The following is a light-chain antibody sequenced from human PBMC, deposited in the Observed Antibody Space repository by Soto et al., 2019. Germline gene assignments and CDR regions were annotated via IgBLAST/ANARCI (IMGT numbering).Light chain of an antibody. CDR1: QSISSY. Sequence: EIQMTQSPSSLSASVGDRVTITCRASQSISSYLNGYQQKPGKATKLLISAASSLQSGVPSRFSGSGSGTDCTLTISSLQPEDFATYYCQQSYSTPYTFCQGTKLEIK. CDR2: AAS. J-gene: IGKJ2*01. V-gene: IGKV1-39*01. CDR3: QQSYSTPYT.